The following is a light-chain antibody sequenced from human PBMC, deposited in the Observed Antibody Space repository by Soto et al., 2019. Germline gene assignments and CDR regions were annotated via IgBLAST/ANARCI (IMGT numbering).Light chain of an antibody. CDR3: QQRSNWRGT. V-gene: IGKV3-11*01. Sequence: EIVLTQSPATLSLSPGERATLSCRASQSVNKYLAWYQQKPGQAPRLLIYDASNRATGIPARFSGSGSGTDFTLTIGSLEAEDFAVYYGQQRSNWRGTFGGGTKVESK. CDR1: QSVNKY. CDR2: DAS. J-gene: IGKJ4*01.